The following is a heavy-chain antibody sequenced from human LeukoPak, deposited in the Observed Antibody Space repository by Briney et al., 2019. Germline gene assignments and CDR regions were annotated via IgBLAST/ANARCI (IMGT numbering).Heavy chain of an antibody. V-gene: IGHV1-69*01. D-gene: IGHD5-18*01. J-gene: IGHJ4*02. CDR2: IIPIFGTA. CDR1: GGTFSSYA. Sequence: SVKVSCKASGGTFSSYAISWVRQAPGQGLEWMGGIIPIFGTANYAQKFQGRVTITADESTSTAYMELSSLRSEDTAVYYCARGLVDTAMPTGSFDYWGRGTLVTVSS. CDR3: ARGLVDTAMPTGSFDY.